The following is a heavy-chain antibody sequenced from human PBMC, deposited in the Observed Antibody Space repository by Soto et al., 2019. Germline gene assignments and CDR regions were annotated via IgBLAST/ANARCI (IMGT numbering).Heavy chain of an antibody. J-gene: IGHJ3*02. D-gene: IGHD6-19*01. Sequence: EVQLVESGGGLVQPGRSLRLSCAASGFTFDDYAMHWVRQAPGKGLEWVSGISWNSGSIGYADSVKGRFTISRDNAKNPLYLQMNSLRAEDTALYYCAKGATGPAGPDAFDIWGQGTMVTVSS. CDR1: GFTFDDYA. V-gene: IGHV3-9*01. CDR2: ISWNSGSI. CDR3: AKGATGPAGPDAFDI.